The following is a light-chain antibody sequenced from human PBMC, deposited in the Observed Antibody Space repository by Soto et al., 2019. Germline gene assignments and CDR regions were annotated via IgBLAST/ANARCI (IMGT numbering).Light chain of an antibody. V-gene: IGLV2-14*03. Sequence: QSVLTQPASVSGSPGQSITISCTGTSSDVGNYDYVSWYQQYPGKAPKLMIYAVSRRPSGVSNRFSGSKSGNTASLTISGLQAEDEADYYCTLYTPSSTYGFGTGNKVTVL. J-gene: IGLJ1*01. CDR1: SSDVGNYDY. CDR2: AVS. CDR3: TLYTPSSTYG.